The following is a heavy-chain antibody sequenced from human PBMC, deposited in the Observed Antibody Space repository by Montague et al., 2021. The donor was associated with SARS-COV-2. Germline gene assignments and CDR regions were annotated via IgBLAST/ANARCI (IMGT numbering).Heavy chain of an antibody. Sequence: FLRLSCAASGFIFKDYWMHWVRQVPGKGLVWVSRINGVGSATTYADFVKGRFTISRDNAENTLYLQMDSLRAEDTAVYYCARDFAHRGDWGQGTLVTVSS. J-gene: IGHJ4*02. V-gene: IGHV3-74*01. CDR2: INGVGSAT. CDR1: GFIFKDYW. CDR3: ARDFAHRGD. D-gene: IGHD3-10*01.